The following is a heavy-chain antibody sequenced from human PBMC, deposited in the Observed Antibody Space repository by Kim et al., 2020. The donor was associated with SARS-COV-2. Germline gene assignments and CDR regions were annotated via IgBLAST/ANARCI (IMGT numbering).Heavy chain of an antibody. CDR1: GDSVSNNIVT. D-gene: IGHD5-12*01. CDR3: ARISGSTKFFDY. Sequence: SQTLSLTCAISGDSVSNNIVTWNWIRQSPSRGLEWLGRTYYRSKWYNDYVVSVKSRIIVNPDTSKNQLSLQLNSVTPEDTAVYYCARISGSTKFFDYWGQGILVTVSS. J-gene: IGHJ4*02. V-gene: IGHV6-1*01. CDR2: TYYRSKWYN.